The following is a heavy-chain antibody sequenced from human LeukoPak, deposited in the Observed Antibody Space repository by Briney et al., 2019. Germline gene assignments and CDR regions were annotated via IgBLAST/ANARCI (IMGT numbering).Heavy chain of an antibody. Sequence: SETLSLTCTVSGGSISSSSHHWDWIRQPPGQGLEWIGSIFYSGSTYYSPSLKSRVTISVDTSKNQFSLKLSSVTAADTAVYYCARAYNWNDYWGQGTLVTVSS. CDR1: GGSISSSSHH. CDR2: IFYSGST. CDR3: ARAYNWNDY. J-gene: IGHJ4*02. V-gene: IGHV4-39*07. D-gene: IGHD1-1*01.